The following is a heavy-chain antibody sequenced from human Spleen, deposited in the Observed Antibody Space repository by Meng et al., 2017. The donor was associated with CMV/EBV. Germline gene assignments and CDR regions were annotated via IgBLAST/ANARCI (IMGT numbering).Heavy chain of an antibody. D-gene: IGHD6-6*01. J-gene: IGHJ3*02. Sequence: SGGTFSSYAISWVRQAPGQGLEWMGGIIPIFGTANYAQKFQGRVTITTDESTSTAYMELSSLRSEDTAVYYCARFTSIAARNFAFDIWGQGTMVTVSS. V-gene: IGHV1-69*05. CDR3: ARFTSIAARNFAFDI. CDR1: GGTFSSYA. CDR2: IIPIFGTA.